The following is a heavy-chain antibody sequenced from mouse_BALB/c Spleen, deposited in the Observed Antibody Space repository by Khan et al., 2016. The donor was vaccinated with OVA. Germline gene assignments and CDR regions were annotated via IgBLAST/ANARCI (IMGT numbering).Heavy chain of an antibody. J-gene: IGHJ2*01. V-gene: IGHV1-4*01. CDR3: ARKRTRASY. Sequence: VQLQESGAELVKPGASVKMSCTASGYTFTSYTMHWVNQRPGQGLEWIGYINPSSGYTKYNHNFKDKATLTADKSSSTAYMQLSSLTSEDSAVYYWARKRTRASYWGQGTTLTVSS. D-gene: IGHD3-3*01. CDR2: INPSSGYT. CDR1: GYTFTSYT.